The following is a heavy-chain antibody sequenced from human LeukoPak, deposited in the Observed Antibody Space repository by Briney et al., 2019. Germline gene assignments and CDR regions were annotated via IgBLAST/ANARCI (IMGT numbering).Heavy chain of an antibody. CDR1: GGSISSYY. D-gene: IGHD6-19*01. V-gene: IGHV4-59*08. CDR2: IYYSGST. CDR3: ARGSSGWYHAFDI. Sequence: SETLSLTCIVSGGSISSYYWSWIRQPPGKGLEWIGYIYYSGSTNYNPSLKSRVTISVDTSKNQFSLKLSSVTAADTAVYYCARGSSGWYHAFDIWGQGTMVTVSS. J-gene: IGHJ3*02.